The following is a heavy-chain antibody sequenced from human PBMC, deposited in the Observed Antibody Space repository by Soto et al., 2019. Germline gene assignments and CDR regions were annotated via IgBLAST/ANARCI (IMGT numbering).Heavy chain of an antibody. J-gene: IGHJ4*02. CDR1: GFMFSNNW. D-gene: IGHD4-4*01. CDR2: IQDDGSGK. CDR3: ANPTDLDY. V-gene: IGHV3-7*01. Sequence: PGGSLRLSCVASGFMFSNNWMSWVRQAPGKGLEWVASIQDDGSGKFHLDSVRGRFTISRDNAKTSLYLQMNSLRAEGTAIYYCANPTDLDYWGQGLLVTVSS.